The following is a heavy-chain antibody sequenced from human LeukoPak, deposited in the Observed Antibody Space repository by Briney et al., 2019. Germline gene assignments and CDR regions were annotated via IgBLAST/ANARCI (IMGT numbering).Heavy chain of an antibody. J-gene: IGHJ5*02. D-gene: IGHD2-8*02. V-gene: IGHV3-7*01. Sequence: PGGSLRLSCAASGFTFSSYAMSWVRQAPGKGLECVANIKKDGSEKYYINSVKGRFTISRDNAKNSLYLQMNSLGAEDTALYYCVKDAGTAWGQGTLVTVSS. CDR2: IKKDGSEK. CDR3: VKDAGTA. CDR1: GFTFSSYA.